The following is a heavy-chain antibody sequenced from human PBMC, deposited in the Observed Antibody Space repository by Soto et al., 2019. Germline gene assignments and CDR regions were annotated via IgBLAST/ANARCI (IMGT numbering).Heavy chain of an antibody. Sequence: SETLSLTCTVSGGSISSYYWSLIRQPPGKGLEWIGYIYYSGSTNYNPSLKSRVTISVDTSKNQFSLKLSSVTAADTAVYYCARGMYYDFWSGYYPYYYYYGMDVWGQGTTVTVSS. CDR1: GGSISSYY. D-gene: IGHD3-3*01. V-gene: IGHV4-59*01. CDR3: ARGMYYDFWSGYYPYYYYYGMDV. CDR2: IYYSGST. J-gene: IGHJ6*02.